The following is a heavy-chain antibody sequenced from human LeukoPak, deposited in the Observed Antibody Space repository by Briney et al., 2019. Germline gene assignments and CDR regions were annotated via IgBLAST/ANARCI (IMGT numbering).Heavy chain of an antibody. V-gene: IGHV3-21*01. Sequence: GGSLRLSSAASGFTFSTESMNWVGQAPGKGLEWISSSSSSSNYIYYADSVKGRFTTSRDNANKSLYLQMTSLTAEDTAVYYCARAAPFDYWGQGTLVTVSS. CDR3: ARAAPFDY. J-gene: IGHJ4*02. CDR2: SSSSSNYI. CDR1: GFTFSTES.